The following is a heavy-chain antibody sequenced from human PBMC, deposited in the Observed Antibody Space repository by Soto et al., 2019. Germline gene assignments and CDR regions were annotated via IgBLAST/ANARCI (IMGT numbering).Heavy chain of an antibody. CDR2: IYYSGST. J-gene: IGHJ6*03. V-gene: IGHV4-59*01. D-gene: IGHD3-10*01. CDR3: ARGGGSYFDYYYMDV. Sequence: SETLSLTCTVSGGSISGYYWSWIRQPPGKGLEWIGYIYYSGSTNYNPSLKSRVTISVDTSKNQFSLKLSSVTAADTAVYYCARGGGSYFDYYYMDVWGKGTTVTVSS. CDR1: GGSISGYY.